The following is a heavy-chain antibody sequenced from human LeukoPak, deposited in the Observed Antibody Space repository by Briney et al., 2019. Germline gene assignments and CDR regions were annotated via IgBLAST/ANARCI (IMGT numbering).Heavy chain of an antibody. CDR3: ARSGLSGDPYEAFDI. CDR1: GYTFTGYY. J-gene: IGHJ3*02. V-gene: IGHV1-2*02. Sequence: PSVNVSCKASGYTFTGYYMHWVRHAPRQGLEWMGWINPNSGGTKYTQKFPGRVTMTRDTPITTAYMELTSLEFDDTAVYYWARSGLSGDPYEAFDICGEGTMVTVSS. D-gene: IGHD7-27*01. CDR2: INPNSGGT.